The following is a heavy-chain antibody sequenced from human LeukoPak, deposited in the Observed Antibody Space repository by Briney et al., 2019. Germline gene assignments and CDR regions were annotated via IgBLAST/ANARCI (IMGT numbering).Heavy chain of an antibody. D-gene: IGHD6-19*01. Sequence: SGGSLRLSCAASGFSFSTYVMHWVRQAPGKGLKGVAVLSYDGSEKYYADSVKGRFTISRDNSKNTLYLQLNSLRPEDTAVYYCARALSYSSGWHADYWGQGALVTVSS. V-gene: IGHV3-30*04. J-gene: IGHJ4*02. CDR2: LSYDGSEK. CDR1: GFSFSTYV. CDR3: ARALSYSSGWHADY.